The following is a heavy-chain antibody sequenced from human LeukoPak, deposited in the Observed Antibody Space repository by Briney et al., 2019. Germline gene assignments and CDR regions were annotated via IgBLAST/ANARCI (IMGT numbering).Heavy chain of an antibody. V-gene: IGHV4-39*07. CDR3: ARASSIAARPPRPNWFDP. J-gene: IGHJ5*02. D-gene: IGHD6-6*01. CDR1: GGSISSSSYY. CDR2: IYYSGST. Sequence: SETLSLTCTVSGGSISSSSYYWGWIRQPPGKGLEWIGSIYYSGSTYYNPSLKSRVTISVDTSKNQFSLKLSSVTAADTAVYYCARASSIAARPPRPNWFDPWGQGTLVTVSS.